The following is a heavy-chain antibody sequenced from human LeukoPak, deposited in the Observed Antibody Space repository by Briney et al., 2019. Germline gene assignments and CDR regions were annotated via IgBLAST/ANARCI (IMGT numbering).Heavy chain of an antibody. Sequence: SETLSLTCTVSGGSISSSSYYWGWIRQPPGTGLEWIGSIHYRGSTYYNPSLKSRVTISVDTTKNQFSLKLSSVTAADTAVYYCARGMYCSSISCYGSYFDYWGQGTLVTVSS. V-gene: IGHV4-39*01. CDR2: IHYRGST. J-gene: IGHJ4*02. CDR1: GGSISSSSYY. D-gene: IGHD2-2*01. CDR3: ARGMYCSSISCYGSYFDY.